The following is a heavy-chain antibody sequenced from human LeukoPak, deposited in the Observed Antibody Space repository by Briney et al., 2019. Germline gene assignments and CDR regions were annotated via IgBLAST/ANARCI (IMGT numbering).Heavy chain of an antibody. D-gene: IGHD1-14*01. V-gene: IGHV3-66*01. CDR1: GFTFSSYS. CDR2: IYSGGST. CDR3: ARYNAFDI. Sequence: GGSLRLSCAASGFTFSSYSMNWVRQAPGKGLEWVSVIYSGGSTYYADSVKGRFTVSRDDSKNTLYLQMNSLRAEDTAVYFCARYNAFDIWGQGTMVTVSS. J-gene: IGHJ3*02.